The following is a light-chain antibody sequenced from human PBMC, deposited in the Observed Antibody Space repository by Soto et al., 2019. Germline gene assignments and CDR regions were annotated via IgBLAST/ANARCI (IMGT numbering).Light chain of an antibody. CDR1: SSDVGSYNF. CDR2: EVS. V-gene: IGLV2-23*02. CDR3: CSYAGNSGV. J-gene: IGLJ3*02. Sequence: QSVLTQPASVSGSPGQSIIISCTGTSSDVGSYNFVSWYQQRPGKAPKLMIYEVSKRPSGVSNRFSGSKSGNTASLTISGLQPEDEADYYCCSYAGNSGVFGGGTKVTVL.